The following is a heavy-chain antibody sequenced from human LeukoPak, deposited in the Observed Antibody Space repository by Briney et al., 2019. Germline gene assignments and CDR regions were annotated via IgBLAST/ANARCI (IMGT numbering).Heavy chain of an antibody. V-gene: IGHV4-59*08. D-gene: IGHD2-21*02. CDR2: IYYSGST. CDR3: ARQMRYCGGDCHIFDY. J-gene: IGHJ4*02. CDR1: GGSISSYY. Sequence: SETLSLTCTVSGGSISSYYWSWIRQPPGKGLEWNGYIYYSGSTNYNPSLKSRVTISVDTSKNQFSLKLSSVTAADTAVYYCARQMRYCGGDCHIFDYWGQGTLVTVSS.